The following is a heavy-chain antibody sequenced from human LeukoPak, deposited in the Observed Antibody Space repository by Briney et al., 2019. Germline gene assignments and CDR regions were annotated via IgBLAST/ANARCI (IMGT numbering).Heavy chain of an antibody. CDR1: GFTYSHYG. Sequence: GGTLRLSCVASGFTYSHYGMNWVRQAPGKGLEWVGRIKAKAHGGTIEYAAPVKGRFTISRDDSENTLYLQMNSLKTEDTAVYYCTTDGVGVEGATYDNWGQGTLVGVSS. D-gene: IGHD1-26*01. J-gene: IGHJ4*02. CDR3: TTDGVGVEGATYDN. V-gene: IGHV3-15*01. CDR2: IKAKAHGGTI.